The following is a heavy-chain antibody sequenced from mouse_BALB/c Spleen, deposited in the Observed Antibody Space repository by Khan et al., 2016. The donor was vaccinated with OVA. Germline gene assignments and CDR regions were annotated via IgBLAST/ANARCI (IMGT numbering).Heavy chain of an antibody. V-gene: IGHV1S137*01. CDR3: TRGGGGNRFAY. Sequence: QVQLKQSGAELVRPGVSVKISCKGSGYTFTDFTMHWVKQSHAMSLEWIGVISTYYGDATYNQKFKDKATMTVDKSSSTAYMELARLTSEDSAIYYCTRGGGGNRFAYWVQGTLVTVSA. J-gene: IGHJ3*01. CDR2: ISTYYGDA. CDR1: GYTFTDFT.